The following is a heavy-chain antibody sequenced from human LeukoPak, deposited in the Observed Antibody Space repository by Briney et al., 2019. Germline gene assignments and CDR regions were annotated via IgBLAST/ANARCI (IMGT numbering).Heavy chain of an antibody. Sequence: GGSLRLSCAASGFTFSSYWMHWVRQAPGKGLVWVSRINSDGSSTSCADSVKGRFTISRDNAKNTLYLQMNSLRAEDTAVYYCARGVKYCSSTSCYNWFDPWGQGTLVTVSS. CDR3: ARGVKYCSSTSCYNWFDP. CDR2: INSDGSST. CDR1: GFTFSSYW. J-gene: IGHJ5*02. D-gene: IGHD2-2*01. V-gene: IGHV3-74*01.